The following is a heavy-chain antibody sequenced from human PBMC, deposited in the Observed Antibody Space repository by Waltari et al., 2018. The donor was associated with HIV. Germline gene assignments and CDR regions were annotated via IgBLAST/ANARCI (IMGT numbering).Heavy chain of an antibody. CDR3: ARGAGGYSWNY. V-gene: IGHV3-7*01. CDR1: GFTFSNYW. CDR2: INQDGSEN. J-gene: IGHJ4*02. D-gene: IGHD5-18*01. Sequence: EVQLVESGGGLVQPGGSLRLSCAASGFTFSNYWMSWVRQAPGKGLEWVANINQDGSENYYVDSVKGRFTSSRDNAKNSLYLQMNSLRAEDTAVYYCARGAGGYSWNYWGQGTLVTVSS.